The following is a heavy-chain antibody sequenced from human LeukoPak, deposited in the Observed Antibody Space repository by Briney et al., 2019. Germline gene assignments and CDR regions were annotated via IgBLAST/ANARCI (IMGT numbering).Heavy chain of an antibody. CDR2: IKTKIEGGAA. CDR1: GFTLSNTW. D-gene: IGHD1-7*01. V-gene: IGHV3-15*01. J-gene: IGHJ4*02. CDR3: TTDVDWNYKFVY. Sequence: GGSLRLSCAASGFTLSNTWLSWVRQAPGKGLEWVGRIKTKIEGGAADYAAPVKGRFTILRDDSKNTLYLQVNSLKTEDTGVYYCTTDVDWNYKFVYWGQGTLVTVSS.